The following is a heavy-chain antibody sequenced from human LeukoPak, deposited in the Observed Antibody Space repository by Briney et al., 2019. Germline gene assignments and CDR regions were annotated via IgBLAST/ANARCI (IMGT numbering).Heavy chain of an antibody. J-gene: IGHJ4*02. D-gene: IGHD2-2*01. CDR3: ARVICSSTSCRIDY. CDR1: GGSISSYY. V-gene: IGHV4-4*07. Sequence: SETLSLTCTVSGGSISSYYWSWIRQPAGKGLEWIGRIYTSGSTNYNPSLKSRVTMSVDTSKNQFSLKLSPVTAADTAVYYCARVICSSTSCRIDYWGQGTLVTVSS. CDR2: IYTSGST.